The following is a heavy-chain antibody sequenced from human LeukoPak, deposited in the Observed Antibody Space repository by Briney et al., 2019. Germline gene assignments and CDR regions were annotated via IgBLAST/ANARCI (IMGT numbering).Heavy chain of an antibody. Sequence: PGGSLRLSCAASGFTFSSYAMSWVRQAPGKGLEWVSAISGSGGSTYYADSVKGRFTISRDNSKNTLYLQMNSLRAEDTAVYYCATPAANYYDSSGYYTERDYWDQGTLVTVSS. J-gene: IGHJ4*02. CDR2: ISGSGGST. CDR3: ATPAANYYDSSGYYTERDY. V-gene: IGHV3-23*01. D-gene: IGHD3-22*01. CDR1: GFTFSSYA.